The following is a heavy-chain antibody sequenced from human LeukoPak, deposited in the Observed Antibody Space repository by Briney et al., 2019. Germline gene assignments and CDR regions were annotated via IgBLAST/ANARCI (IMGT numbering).Heavy chain of an antibody. CDR2: ISYDGSNK. D-gene: IGHD1-20*01. J-gene: IGHJ4*02. CDR1: GFTFSSYA. Sequence: GGSLRLSCAASGFTFSSYAMHWVRQAPGKGLEWVAVISYDGSNKYYADSVKGRFTISRDNSKNTLYLQMNSLRAEDTAVYYCVRDRRYNWNHFDYWGQGTLVTVSS. CDR3: VRDRRYNWNHFDY. V-gene: IGHV3-30-3*01.